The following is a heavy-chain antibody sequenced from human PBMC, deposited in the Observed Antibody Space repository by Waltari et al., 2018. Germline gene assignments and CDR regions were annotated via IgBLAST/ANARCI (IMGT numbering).Heavy chain of an antibody. Sequence: VQPGRSLRLSCAAPGFTFSNHLIHWVRRAPGKGLEWVAAISYDGFSKYYADSVKGRFTIAGDTSKTTVNLQMNSLNTEDTAVYYCAREGGTSGYSGYFDTWGQGTLVTVSS. V-gene: IGHV3-30-3*01. CDR3: AREGGTSGYSGYFDT. CDR1: GFTFSNHL. D-gene: IGHD2-2*01. CDR2: ISYDGFSK. J-gene: IGHJ4*02.